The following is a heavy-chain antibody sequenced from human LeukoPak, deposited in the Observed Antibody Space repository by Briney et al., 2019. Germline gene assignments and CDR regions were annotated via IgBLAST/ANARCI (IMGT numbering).Heavy chain of an antibody. Sequence: GGSLRLSCAASGFTFSSYWMSWVRQAPGKVLEWVANIKQDGSEKYYVDSVKGRFTISRDNAKNSLYLQMNSLRAEDTAVYYCAREGVQLWLPTDYWGQGTLVTVSS. CDR3: AREGVQLWLPTDY. CDR2: IKQDGSEK. J-gene: IGHJ4*02. CDR1: GFTFSSYW. V-gene: IGHV3-7*01. D-gene: IGHD5-18*01.